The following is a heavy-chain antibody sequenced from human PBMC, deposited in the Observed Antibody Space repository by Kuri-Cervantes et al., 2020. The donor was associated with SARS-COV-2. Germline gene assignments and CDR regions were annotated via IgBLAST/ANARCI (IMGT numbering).Heavy chain of an antibody. J-gene: IGHJ3*02. CDR3: AREDAFDI. V-gene: IGHV3-30-3*01. CDR2: ISYDGSNK. CDR1: GFTFSSYA. Sequence: GESLKISCAASGFTFSSYAMHWVRQAPGKGLEWVAVISYDGSNKYYADSVKGRFTISRDNSKNTLYLQMNSLRAEDTAVYYCAREDAFDIWGQGTMVTVSS.